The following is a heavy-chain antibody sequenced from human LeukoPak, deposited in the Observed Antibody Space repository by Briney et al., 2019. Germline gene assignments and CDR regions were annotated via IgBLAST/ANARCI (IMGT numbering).Heavy chain of an antibody. CDR2: IYPGDSDT. D-gene: IGHD1-26*01. J-gene: IGHJ4*02. CDR1: GYRFTSYW. Sequence: PGGSLRLSCQGSGYRFTSYWIGWVRQMPGKGLEWMGIIYPGDSDTRYSPSFQGQVTISADKSISTAYLQWSSLKASESAMYYCARHQIVGATRSPFDYWGQGTLVTVSS. CDR3: ARHQIVGATRSPFDY. V-gene: IGHV5-51*01.